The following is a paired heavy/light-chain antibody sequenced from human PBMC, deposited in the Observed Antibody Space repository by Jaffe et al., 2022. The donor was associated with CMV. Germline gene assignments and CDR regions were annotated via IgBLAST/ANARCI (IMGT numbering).Heavy chain of an antibody. J-gene: IGHJ4*02. V-gene: IGHV3-48*03. CDR1: GFTFRSYE. CDR3: ARASAPNYFGY. CDR2: ISSSGSTI. D-gene: IGHD6-25*01. Sequence: EVQLVESGGGLVQPGGSLRLSCAASGFTFRSYEMNWVRQAPGKGLEWIAYISSSGSTIYYADSVKGRFTISRDNARNSLSLHMNNLSADDTAVYFCARASAPNYFGYWGQGTLVTVSS.
Light chain of an antibody. V-gene: IGLV2-8*01. CDR2: EVT. J-gene: IGLJ2*01. Sequence: QSALTQPPSASGSPGQSVTISCTGTSSDVGGYVYVSWYQQYSGKAPKLIIYEVTKRPSGVPDRFSGSKSGNTASLTVSGLQAEDEADYFCSSYADRNKLLFGGGTKLTVL. CDR3: SSYADRNKLL. CDR1: SSDVGGYVY.